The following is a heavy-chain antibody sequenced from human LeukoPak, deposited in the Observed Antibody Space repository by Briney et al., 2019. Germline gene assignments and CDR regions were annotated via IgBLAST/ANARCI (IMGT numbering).Heavy chain of an antibody. V-gene: IGHV3-23*01. Sequence: GGSLRLSCAASGFTFSSYVMSWVRQAPGKGLEWVSVVSGTGDSTYYADSVKGRFTISRDNSKNTLYLQMNSLRAEDTAVYYCAKLVGATTYWGQGALVTVSS. J-gene: IGHJ4*02. CDR2: VSGTGDST. CDR1: GFTFSSYV. D-gene: IGHD1-26*01. CDR3: AKLVGATTY.